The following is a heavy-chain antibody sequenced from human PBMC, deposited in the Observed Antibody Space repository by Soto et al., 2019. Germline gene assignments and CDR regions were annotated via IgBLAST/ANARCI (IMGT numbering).Heavy chain of an antibody. D-gene: IGHD3-10*01. V-gene: IGHV3-21*01. Sequence: GGSLRLSCAASGFTFSSYSMNWVRQAPGKGLEWVSSISSSSSYIYYADSVKGRFTISRDNAKNSLYLQMNSLRAEDTAVYYCARDSGPGGYYYYYMDVWGKGTTVTVSS. CDR3: ARDSGPGGYYYYYMDV. CDR2: ISSSSSYI. J-gene: IGHJ6*03. CDR1: GFTFSSYS.